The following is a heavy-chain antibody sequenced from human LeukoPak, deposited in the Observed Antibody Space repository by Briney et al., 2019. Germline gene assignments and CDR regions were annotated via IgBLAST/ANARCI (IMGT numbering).Heavy chain of an antibody. Sequence: PGGSLRLSCAASGFTFSSYAMGWVRQAPGKGLEWVSALSGSGASTYYADSVQGRFTISRDNSKNTLYLQMNSLRAEDTALYYCAKGATAYYFDYWGQGTLVTVSS. CDR3: AKGATAYYFDY. D-gene: IGHD1-26*01. CDR2: LSGSGAST. J-gene: IGHJ4*02. V-gene: IGHV3-23*01. CDR1: GFTFSSYA.